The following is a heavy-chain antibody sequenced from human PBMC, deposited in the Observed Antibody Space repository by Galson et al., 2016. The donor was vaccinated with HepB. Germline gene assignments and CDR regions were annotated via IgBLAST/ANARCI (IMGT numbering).Heavy chain of an antibody. J-gene: IGHJ4*02. CDR2: ISGTGADT. D-gene: IGHD7-27*01. CDR3: AKGDNNWGTNFHD. CDR1: GFTFSSYS. Sequence: SLRLSCAASGFTFSSYSMTWVRQASGKGLEWVSTISGTGADTYYADSVKGRFTISRDNFKNTLSLRMTSLRAEDTAVYYCAKGDNNWGTNFHDWGQGTLVTVSS. V-gene: IGHV3-23*01.